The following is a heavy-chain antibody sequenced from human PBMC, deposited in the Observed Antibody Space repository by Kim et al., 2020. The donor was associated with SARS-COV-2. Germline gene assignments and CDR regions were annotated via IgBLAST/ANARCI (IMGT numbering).Heavy chain of an antibody. J-gene: IGHJ4*02. CDR3: ARGALGVRGVIIYAHFDY. D-gene: IGHD3-10*01. CDR1: GGSFSGYY. CDR2: INHSGST. Sequence: SETLSLTCAVYGGSFSGYYWSWIRQPPGKGLEWIGEINHSGSTNYNPSLKSRVTISVDTSKNQFSLKLSSVTAADTAVYYCARGALGVRGVIIYAHFDYWGQGTLVTVSS. V-gene: IGHV4-34*01.